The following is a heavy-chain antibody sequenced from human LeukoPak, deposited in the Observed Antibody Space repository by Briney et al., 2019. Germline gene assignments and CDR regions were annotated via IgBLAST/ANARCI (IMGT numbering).Heavy chain of an antibody. V-gene: IGHV3-11*06. D-gene: IGHD2-2*01. CDR2: ISSSSSYT. CDR1: GFTFSDYY. J-gene: IGHJ3*02. Sequence: GGSLRLSCAASGFTFSDYYMSWIRQAPGKGLEWVSYISSSSSYTNYADSVKGRFTIFRDNAKNTLYLQMNSLRAEDTAVYYCARSPVEVDGFDIWGQGTMVTVSS. CDR3: ARSPVEVDGFDI.